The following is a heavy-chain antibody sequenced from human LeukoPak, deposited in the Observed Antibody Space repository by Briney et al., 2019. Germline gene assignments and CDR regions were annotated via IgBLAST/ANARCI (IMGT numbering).Heavy chain of an antibody. CDR1: GGSFSGYY. J-gene: IGHJ6*03. CDR3: ARGVDDFWSGYYTGFHYYYYYYMDV. Sequence: SETLSLTCAVYGGSFSGYYWSWIRQPPGKGLEWIGEINHSGSTNYNPSLKSRVTISVDTSKNQCSLKLSSVTAADTAVYYCARGVDDFWSGYYTGFHYYYYYYMDVWGKGTTVTVSS. D-gene: IGHD3-3*01. V-gene: IGHV4-34*01. CDR2: INHSGST.